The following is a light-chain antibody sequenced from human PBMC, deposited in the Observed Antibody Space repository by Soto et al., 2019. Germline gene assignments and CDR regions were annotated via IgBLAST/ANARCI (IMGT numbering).Light chain of an antibody. J-gene: IGLJ1*01. CDR1: SSDVGGYDY. CDR3: SSYSISTAYL. V-gene: IGLV2-14*01. Sequence: QSALTQPASVSGSPGQSITISCTGTSSDVGGYDYVSWYQLHPGKAPKLMVFEVNNRPSGVSYRFSGSKSGNTASLTISGLQAEDEDDYFCSSYSISTAYLFGTGTKV. CDR2: EVN.